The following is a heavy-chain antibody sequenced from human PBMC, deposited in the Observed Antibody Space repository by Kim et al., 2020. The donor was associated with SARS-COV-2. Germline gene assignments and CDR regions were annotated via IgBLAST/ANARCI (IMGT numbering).Heavy chain of an antibody. CDR3: ARPREPLAYCGGDCYSYYYYGMDV. Sequence: GESLKISCKGSGYSFTSYWISWVRQMPGKGLEWMGRIDPSDSYTNYSPSFQGHVTIPADKSISTAYLQWSSLKDSDTAMYYCARPREPLAYCGGDCYSYYYYGMDVWGQGTTVPVSS. CDR1: GYSFTSYW. CDR2: IDPSDSYT. D-gene: IGHD2-21*02. V-gene: IGHV5-10-1*01. J-gene: IGHJ6*02.